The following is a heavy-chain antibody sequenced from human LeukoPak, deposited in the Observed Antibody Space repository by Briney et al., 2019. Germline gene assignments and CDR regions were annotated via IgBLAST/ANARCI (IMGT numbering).Heavy chain of an antibody. J-gene: IGHJ5*02. D-gene: IGHD3-10*01. CDR3: ARHYYGSGSYRWFDP. CDR1: GGSISSNTYY. Sequence: SEPLSLTCTVAGGSISSNTYYWGWIRQPPGKGLEWIGSIYYSGSTYYNPSLKSRVTISVDTSTNQFSLKLSSVTAADTAVYYCARHYYGSGSYRWFDPWGQKTLVTVSS. CDR2: IYYSGST. V-gene: IGHV4-39*01.